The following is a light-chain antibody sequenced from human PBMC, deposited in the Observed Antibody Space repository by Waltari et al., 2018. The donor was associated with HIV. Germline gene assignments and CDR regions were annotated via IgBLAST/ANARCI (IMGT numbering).Light chain of an antibody. V-gene: IGKV3-15*01. Sequence: EIVMTQSPATLSVSPGESATLPCRASQCVGSNLAWYQQKPGQAPRLLIYGASTRATGVPARFSGSGSGTEVTLTISSLQSEDFAVDYCQQYNNWPSYTFGQGTKLEIK. CDR1: QCVGSN. J-gene: IGKJ2*01. CDR3: QQYNNWPSYT. CDR2: GAS.